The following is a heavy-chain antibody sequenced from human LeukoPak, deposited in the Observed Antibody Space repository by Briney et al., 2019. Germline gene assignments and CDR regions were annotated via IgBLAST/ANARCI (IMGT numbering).Heavy chain of an antibody. D-gene: IGHD6-13*01. Sequence: SETLSLTCTVSGGSISSYYWSWIRQPPGKGLEWIGYIYYSGSTNYNPSLKSRVTISVDTSKNQFSLKLSSVTAADTAVYYCAREGWGIAAPYYMDVWGKGTTVTVSS. J-gene: IGHJ6*03. CDR1: GGSISSYY. CDR2: IYYSGST. CDR3: AREGWGIAAPYYMDV. V-gene: IGHV4-59*01.